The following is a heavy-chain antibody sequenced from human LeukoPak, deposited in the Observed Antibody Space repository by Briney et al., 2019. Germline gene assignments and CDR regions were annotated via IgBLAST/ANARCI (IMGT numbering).Heavy chain of an antibody. CDR1: GGSISRSNFY. J-gene: IGHJ4*02. CDR3: AKPTYYDNSGYYY. CDR2: IHYSGST. Sequence: NPSETLSLTCTVSGGSISRSNFYWGWIRQPPGKGLEWIGSIHYSGSTYYNPSLKSRVTISVDTSKNQFSLTLSPVTAADTAVYYCAKPTYYDNSGYYYWGQGTLVTVSS. D-gene: IGHD3-22*01. V-gene: IGHV4-39*01.